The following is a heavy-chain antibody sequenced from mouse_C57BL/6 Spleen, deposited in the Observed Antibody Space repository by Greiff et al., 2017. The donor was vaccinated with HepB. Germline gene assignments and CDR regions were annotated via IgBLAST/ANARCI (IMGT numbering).Heavy chain of an antibody. J-gene: IGHJ2*01. CDR2: IRNKANGYTT. V-gene: IGHV7-3*01. CDR1: GFTFTDYY. D-gene: IGHD6-1*01. Sequence: EVQVVESGGGLVQPGGSLSLSCAASGFTFTDYYMSWVRQPPGKALEWLGFIRNKANGYTTEYSASVKGRFTISRDNSQSILYLQMNALRAEDSATYYCARSPSVYYFDYWGQGTTLTVSS. CDR3: ARSPSVYYFDY.